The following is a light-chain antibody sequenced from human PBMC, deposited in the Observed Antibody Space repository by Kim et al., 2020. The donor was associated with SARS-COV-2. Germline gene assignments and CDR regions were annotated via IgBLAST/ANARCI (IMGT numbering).Light chain of an antibody. CDR2: KAS. CDR3: QQYNGYSRT. V-gene: IGKV1-5*03. Sequence: DIQMTQSPSTLSASVGERVTITCRASENIGNWLAWYQQKSGKAPKLLIYKASSVESGVPSRFSGSGSGTEFTLTISSLQSDDFATYYCQQYNGYSRTFGQGTQVDIK. CDR1: ENIGNW. J-gene: IGKJ1*01.